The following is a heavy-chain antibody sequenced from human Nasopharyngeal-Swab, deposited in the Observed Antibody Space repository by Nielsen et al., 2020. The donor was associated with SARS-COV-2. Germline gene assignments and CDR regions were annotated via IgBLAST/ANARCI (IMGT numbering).Heavy chain of an antibody. CDR2: ISYDGSNK. CDR1: GFTFSSYA. V-gene: IGHV3-30-3*01. Sequence: GGSLRLSCAASGFTFSSYAMHWVRQAPGKGLEWVAVISYDGSNKYYADSVKGRITISRDNSKNTLYLQMNSLRAEDTAVYYCARGPPKTYYFDYWGQGTLVTVSS. CDR3: ARGPPKTYYFDY. J-gene: IGHJ4*02.